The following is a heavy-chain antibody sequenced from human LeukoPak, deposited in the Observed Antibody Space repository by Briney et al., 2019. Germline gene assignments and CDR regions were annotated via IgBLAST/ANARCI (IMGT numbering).Heavy chain of an antibody. Sequence: SETLSLICTVSGGSISSYYWSWIRQPPGKGLEWIGDVSYSGSTNYNSTLKSRVTISVDPSKNQFSLKLSSVTAADTAVYYCARGYCSGGTCYRPLFDYWGQGTLVTVSS. CDR2: VSYSGST. D-gene: IGHD2-15*01. CDR1: GGSISSYY. J-gene: IGHJ4*02. V-gene: IGHV4-59*01. CDR3: ARGYCSGGTCYRPLFDY.